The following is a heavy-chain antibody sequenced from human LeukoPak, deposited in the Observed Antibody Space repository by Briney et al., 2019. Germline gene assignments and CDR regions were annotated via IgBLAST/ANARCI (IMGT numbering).Heavy chain of an antibody. J-gene: IGHJ4*02. CDR2: ISANNGNT. V-gene: IGHV1-18*01. Sequence: GASVKVSCKASGYTFTSYGISWVRQAPGQGLEWMGWISANNGNTNYAQKLQGRVTMTTDTSTSTDYMELRSLRSDDTAVYYWARDDGSGGYYGGGVSGTWGQGTLVTVSS. D-gene: IGHD1-26*01. CDR3: ARDDGSGGYYGGGVSGT. CDR1: GYTFTSYG.